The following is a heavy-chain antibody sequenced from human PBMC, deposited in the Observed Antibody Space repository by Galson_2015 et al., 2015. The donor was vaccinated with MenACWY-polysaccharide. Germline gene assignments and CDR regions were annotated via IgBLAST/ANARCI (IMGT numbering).Heavy chain of an antibody. CDR1: GYTPTTYA. D-gene: IGHD2-2*01. CDR2: ISGSGRSI. CDR3: AKDQSVGSKDAPFDY. Sequence: SLRLSCAASGYTPTTYAMSWVRQAPGKGLEWVSGISGSGRSIYYADSVKSRFTISRDYAKNTLYLQMSGLRVEDTAVYYCAKDQSVGSKDAPFDYWGQGTLVTVSS. V-gene: IGHV3-23*01. J-gene: IGHJ4*02.